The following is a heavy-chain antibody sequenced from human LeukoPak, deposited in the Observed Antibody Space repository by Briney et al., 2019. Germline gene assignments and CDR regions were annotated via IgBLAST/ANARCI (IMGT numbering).Heavy chain of an antibody. CDR2: IKQDESEK. J-gene: IGHJ4*02. CDR1: GFTFSSYW. V-gene: IGHV3-7*03. Sequence: PGGSLRLSCAASGFTFSSYWMSWVRQTPGKGLDWVANIKQDESEKYYVDSVKGRFTISRDNAKNSLYLQMNSLRAEDTAVYYCAKREGYNYGLGLGCWGQGTLVTVSS. D-gene: IGHD5-18*01. CDR3: AKREGYNYGLGLGC.